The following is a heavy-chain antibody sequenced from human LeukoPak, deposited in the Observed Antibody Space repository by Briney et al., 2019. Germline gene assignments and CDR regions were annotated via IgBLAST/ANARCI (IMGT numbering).Heavy chain of an antibody. CDR1: GGSFSGYY. CDR3: ARGLKRAAAGLGN. CDR2: INHSEST. J-gene: IGHJ4*02. D-gene: IGHD6-13*01. Sequence: SETLSLTCAVYGGSFSGYYWSWIRQPPGKGLEWIGEINHSESTNHNPSLKSRVTISVDTSKNQFSLKLSSVTAADTAVYYCARGLKRAAAGLGNWGQGTLVTVSS. V-gene: IGHV4-34*01.